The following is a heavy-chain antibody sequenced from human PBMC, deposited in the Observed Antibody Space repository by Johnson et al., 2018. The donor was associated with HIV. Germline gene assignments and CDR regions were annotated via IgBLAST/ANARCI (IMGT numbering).Heavy chain of an antibody. D-gene: IGHD2-15*01. J-gene: IGHJ3*02. V-gene: IGHV3-66*02. CDR2: IYSGGST. CDR1: GFTVSSNY. Sequence: EQLVESGGGVVQPGRSLRLSCAASGFTVSSNYMSWVRQAPGKGLEWVSVIYSGGSTYYADSVKGRFTISRDNSKNTLYLQMNSLRAEDTAVYYCAKDQYGSSYDICGQGTMVTVSS. CDR3: AKDQYGSSYDI.